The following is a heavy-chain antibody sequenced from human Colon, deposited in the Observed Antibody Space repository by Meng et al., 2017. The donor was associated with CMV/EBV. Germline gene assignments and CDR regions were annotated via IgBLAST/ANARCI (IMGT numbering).Heavy chain of an antibody. J-gene: IGHJ6*02. CDR3: AGRAIVVVPGYYYYYGMDV. CDR2: ISSSSSYI. V-gene: IGHV3-21*01. Sequence: GESLKISCAASGFIFSSYSMNWVRQAPGKGLEWVSSISSSSSYIYYADSVKGRFTISRDNAKNSLYLQMNSLRAEDTAVYYCAGRAIVVVPGYYYYYGMDVWGQGTTVTVSS. CDR1: GFIFSSYS. D-gene: IGHD2-2*01.